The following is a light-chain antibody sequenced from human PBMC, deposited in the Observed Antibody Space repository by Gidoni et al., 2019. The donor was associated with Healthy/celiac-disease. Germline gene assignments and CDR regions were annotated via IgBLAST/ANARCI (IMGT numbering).Light chain of an antibody. V-gene: IGKV1-33*01. CDR3: QQYDNLPVT. CDR1: QDISNY. CDR2: DSS. Sequence: DTQMTQSPSSLSASVGDRVTITCQASQDISNYFNWYQQKPGKAPKLLIYDSSNLETGVPSRFSSCGSGSFFPFTISLLHPEVIATYYCQQYDNLPVTFGQGTRLEIK. J-gene: IGKJ5*01.